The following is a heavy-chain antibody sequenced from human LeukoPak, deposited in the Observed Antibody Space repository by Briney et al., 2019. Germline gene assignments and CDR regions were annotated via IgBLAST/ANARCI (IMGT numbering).Heavy chain of an antibody. CDR3: AREDWYFDL. Sequence: SETLSLTCTVSGGSISTYFWSWIRQPPGKGLEWIGYISHSGSSNYNPSLNSRVTISLDTSRNHFSLKLNSVTAADTAVYYCAREDWYFDLWAVAPWSLSPQ. CDR2: ISHSGSS. CDR1: GGSISTYF. J-gene: IGHJ2*01. V-gene: IGHV4-59*01.